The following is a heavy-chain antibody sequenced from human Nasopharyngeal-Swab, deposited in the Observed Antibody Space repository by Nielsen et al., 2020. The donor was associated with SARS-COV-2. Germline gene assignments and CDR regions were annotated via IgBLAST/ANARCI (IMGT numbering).Heavy chain of an antibody. Sequence: VRQAPGKGLEWVAVISYDGSNKYYADSVKGRFTISRDNSKNTLYLQMNSLRAEDTAVYYCARVSTSNYYYYYGMDVWGQGTTVTVSS. V-gene: IGHV3-30-3*01. J-gene: IGHJ6*02. CDR2: ISYDGSNK. D-gene: IGHD4-11*01. CDR3: ARVSTSNYYYYYGMDV.